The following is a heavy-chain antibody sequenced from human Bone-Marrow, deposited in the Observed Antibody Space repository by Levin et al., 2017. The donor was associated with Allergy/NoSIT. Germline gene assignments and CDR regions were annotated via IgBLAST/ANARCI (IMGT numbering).Heavy chain of an antibody. J-gene: IGHJ4*02. CDR3: ARDHNGASSSWFNY. CDR1: GYTFTNYG. D-gene: IGHD6-13*01. CDR2: INAYNGNT. V-gene: IGHV1-18*01. Sequence: ASVKASCKASGYTFTNYGITWVRQAPGQGLEWMAWINAYNGNTNYAQKFQGRVTMTTDTSTTTAYMELRSLRSDDTAVYFCARDHNGASSSWFNYWGQGTLVTVSS.